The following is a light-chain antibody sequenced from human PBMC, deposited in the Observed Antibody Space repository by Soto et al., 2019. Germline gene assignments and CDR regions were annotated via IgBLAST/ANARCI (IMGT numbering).Light chain of an antibody. CDR3: GTWDSSLSAYV. V-gene: IGLV1-40*01. Sequence: QSVLTQPPSVSGAPGQRVTISCTGGSSNIGGGYDVHWYQQVPGKAPKLLIYGNINRPSGVPDRFSGSKSGTSASLAITGLQAEDEADYYCGTWDSSLSAYVFGTGTKLTVL. J-gene: IGLJ1*01. CDR1: SSNIGGGYD. CDR2: GNI.